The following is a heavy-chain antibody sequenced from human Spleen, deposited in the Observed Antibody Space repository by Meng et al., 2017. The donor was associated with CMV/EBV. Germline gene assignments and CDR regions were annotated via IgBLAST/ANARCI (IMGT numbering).Heavy chain of an antibody. Sequence: GESLKISCAASGFTFATYAMSWVRQAPGKGLEWVSGISENGGATNYADSVKGRFTISRENSKNTLYLQMNSLRAEDTAVYYCAKRGPLEQWLVYYFDYWGQGTL. J-gene: IGHJ4*02. CDR3: AKRGPLEQWLVYYFDY. CDR2: ISENGGAT. V-gene: IGHV3-23*01. D-gene: IGHD6-19*01. CDR1: GFTFATYA.